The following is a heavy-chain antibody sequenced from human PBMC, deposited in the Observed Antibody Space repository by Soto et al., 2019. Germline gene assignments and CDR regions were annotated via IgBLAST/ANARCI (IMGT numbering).Heavy chain of an antibody. D-gene: IGHD3-10*01. Sequence: SETLSLTCTVSGGSISSGGYYWSWIRQHPGKGLEWIGYIYYSGSTYYNPSLKSRVTISVDTSKNQFSLKLSSVTAADTAVYYCARAVRGGLYYFDYWGQGTLVTVSS. CDR1: GGSISSGGYY. V-gene: IGHV4-31*03. CDR2: IYYSGST. J-gene: IGHJ4*02. CDR3: ARAVRGGLYYFDY.